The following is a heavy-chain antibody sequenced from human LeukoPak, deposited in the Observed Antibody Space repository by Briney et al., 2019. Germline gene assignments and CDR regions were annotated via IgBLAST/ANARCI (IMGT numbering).Heavy chain of an antibody. CDR1: GLPFGNYW. V-gene: IGHV3-74*01. CDR2: INSDGSSS. Sequence: GGSLRLSCAASGLPFGNYWIHWVRQAPGKGLLWVSRINSDGSSSDYADSVKGRFTISRANAKNTLYLQMNSLRAEDTAVYTCLRGSGYYGDFVYWGQGILVTVSS. CDR3: LRGSGYYGDFVY. J-gene: IGHJ4*02. D-gene: IGHD3-3*01.